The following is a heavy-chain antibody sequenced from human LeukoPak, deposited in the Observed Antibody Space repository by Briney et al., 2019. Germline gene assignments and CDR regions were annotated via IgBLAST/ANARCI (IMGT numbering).Heavy chain of an antibody. J-gene: IGHJ4*02. CDR2: INHSGST. CDR3: AREGNYGGNEVVYY. CDR1: GGSFSGYY. V-gene: IGHV4-34*01. Sequence: PSETLSLTCAVCGGSFSGYYWSWIRQPPGKGLEWIGEINHSGSTNYNPSLKSRVTISVDTSKNQFSLKLSSVTAADTAVYYCAREGNYGGNEVVYYWGQGTLVTVSS. D-gene: IGHD4-23*01.